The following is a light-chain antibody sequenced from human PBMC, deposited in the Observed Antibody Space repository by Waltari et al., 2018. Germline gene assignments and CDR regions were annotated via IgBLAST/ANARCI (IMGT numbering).Light chain of an antibody. CDR2: LGS. Sequence: DIVMTQSPLSLPVTPGEPASISCRSSQSLLHSNGYNYLDWYLQKPGQSPQLLIYLGSNRASGVPDRCSGSGSGTDFTLKISRVEAEDVGVYYCMQALQTPPGVTFGQGTRLEIK. CDR1: QSLLHSNGYNY. J-gene: IGKJ5*01. CDR3: MQALQTPPGVT. V-gene: IGKV2-28*01.